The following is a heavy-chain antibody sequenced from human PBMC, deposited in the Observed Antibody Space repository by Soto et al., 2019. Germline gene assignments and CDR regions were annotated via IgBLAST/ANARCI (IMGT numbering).Heavy chain of an antibody. Sequence: SVKVSCKASGGTFSSYAISWVRQAPGQGLEWMGGIIPIFGTANYAQKFQGRVTITADESTSTAYMELSSLRPEDTAVYYCAREKYSSSSGRSYYGMDVWGQGTTVTVSS. V-gene: IGHV1-69*13. J-gene: IGHJ6*02. D-gene: IGHD6-6*01. CDR2: IIPIFGTA. CDR1: GGTFSSYA. CDR3: AREKYSSSSGRSYYGMDV.